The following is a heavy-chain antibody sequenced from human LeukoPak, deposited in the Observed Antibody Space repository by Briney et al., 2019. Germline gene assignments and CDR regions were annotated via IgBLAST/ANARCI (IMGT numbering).Heavy chain of an antibody. CDR1: GFTVSSNY. CDR3: AREPSSMDYFDY. CDR2: ICSGGST. Sequence: GSLRLSCAASGFTVSSNYMSWVRQAPGQGLEWVSVICSGGSTYYADSVKGRFTISRDNSKNTLYLQMNSLRAEDTAVYYCAREPSSMDYFDYWGQGTLVTVSS. D-gene: IGHD2/OR15-2a*01. V-gene: IGHV3-53*01. J-gene: IGHJ4*02.